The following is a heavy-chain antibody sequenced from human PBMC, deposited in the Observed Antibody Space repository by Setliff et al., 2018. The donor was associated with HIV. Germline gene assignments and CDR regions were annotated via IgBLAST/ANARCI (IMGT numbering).Heavy chain of an antibody. Sequence: SETLSLTCTVSGGSISSSSYYWGWIRQPPGKGLEWIGSIYYSGRTYYNPSLKSRVTTSVEKSKNQISLKLSSVTAADTAVYYCATMGRRGWFIDYWGQGTLVTVSS. V-gene: IGHV4-39*01. CDR3: ATMGRRGWFIDY. CDR2: IYYSGRT. D-gene: IGHD6-19*01. J-gene: IGHJ4*02. CDR1: GGSISSSSYY.